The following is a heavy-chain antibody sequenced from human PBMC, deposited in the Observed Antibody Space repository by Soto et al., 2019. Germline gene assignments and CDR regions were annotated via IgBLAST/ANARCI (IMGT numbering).Heavy chain of an antibody. J-gene: IGHJ6*02. V-gene: IGHV3-33*01. CDR2: IWYDGSNK. CDR3: GWLAAAGTRYYGMDV. D-gene: IGHD6-13*01. Sequence: QVQLVESGGGVVQPGRSLRLSCAASGFTFSSYGMHWVRQAPGKGLEWVAVIWYDGSNKYYADSVKGRFTISRDNSKNTMYLQMNSLRAEDTAVYYCGWLAAAGTRYYGMDVWCQGTTVTVSS. CDR1: GFTFSSYG.